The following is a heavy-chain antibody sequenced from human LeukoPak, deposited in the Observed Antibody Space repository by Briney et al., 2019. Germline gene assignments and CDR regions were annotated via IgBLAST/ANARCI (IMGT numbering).Heavy chain of an antibody. CDR1: GGSCSGYY. Sequence: PSETLSLTCAVYGGSCSGYYWSLIRRPPGKGLEWIGEINHSGSTNYNPSLKSRVTISVDTSKNQFSLKLSSVTAADTAVYYCARGALLWFGEPNPFDYWGQGTLVTVSS. CDR2: INHSGST. CDR3: ARGALLWFGEPNPFDY. J-gene: IGHJ4*02. D-gene: IGHD3-10*01. V-gene: IGHV4-34*01.